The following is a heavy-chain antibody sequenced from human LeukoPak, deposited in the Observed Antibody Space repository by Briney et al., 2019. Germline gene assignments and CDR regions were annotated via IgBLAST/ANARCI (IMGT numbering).Heavy chain of an antibody. CDR3: ARDKDGDYFDY. D-gene: IGHD4-17*01. V-gene: IGHV1-18*01. CDR2: ISAYNGST. Sequence: GASVKVSCKASGCTFTSYGISRVRQAPGQGLEWMGWISAYNGSTNYAQKLQGRVTMTTDTSTSTAYMELRSLRSDDTAVYYCARDKDGDYFDYWGQGTLVTVSS. J-gene: IGHJ4*02. CDR1: GCTFTSYG.